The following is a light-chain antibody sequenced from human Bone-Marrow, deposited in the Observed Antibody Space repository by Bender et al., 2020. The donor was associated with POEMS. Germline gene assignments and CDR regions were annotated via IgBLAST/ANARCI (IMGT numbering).Light chain of an antibody. Sequence: QSALTQPASVSGSPGQSITISCTAGNSDFGTFGLVSWYQQRPGTAPNLLIYEVTKRPSGISNRFSGSKSGNTASLTISGLQAEDEADYYCTSYSSSSIAYVFGTGTKVTVL. V-gene: IGLV2-14*02. CDR3: TSYSSSSIAYV. J-gene: IGLJ1*01. CDR1: NSDFGTFGL. CDR2: EVT.